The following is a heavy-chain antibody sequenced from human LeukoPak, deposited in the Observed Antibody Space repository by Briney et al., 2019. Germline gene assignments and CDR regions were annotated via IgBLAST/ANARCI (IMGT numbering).Heavy chain of an antibody. CDR1: GFTFSDYY. J-gene: IGHJ4*02. V-gene: IGHV3-11*04. CDR3: ARGSFLITFGGFIG. CDR2: ISSSGSPI. D-gene: IGHD3-16*02. Sequence: GGSLRLSCATSGFTFSDYYMSWIRQAPGKGLEWVSYISSSGSPIYYADSVKGRFTISRDDAKNSLFLQMNSLRAEDTAVYYCARGSFLITFGGFIGWGQGTLVTVSS.